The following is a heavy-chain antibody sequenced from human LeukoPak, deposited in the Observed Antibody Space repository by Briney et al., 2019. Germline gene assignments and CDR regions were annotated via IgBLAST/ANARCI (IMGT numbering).Heavy chain of an antibody. CDR2: MNPNSGNT. CDR1: GYTFTSHD. D-gene: IGHD2-15*01. Sequence: GASVKVSCKASGYTFTSHDINWVRQATGQGLEWMGWMNPNSGNTGYAQKFQGRVTMTRNTSISTAYMELSSLRSEDTAVYYCARLMKSGGRPPWFDPWGQGTLVTVSS. CDR3: ARLMKSGGRPPWFDP. V-gene: IGHV1-8*01. J-gene: IGHJ5*02.